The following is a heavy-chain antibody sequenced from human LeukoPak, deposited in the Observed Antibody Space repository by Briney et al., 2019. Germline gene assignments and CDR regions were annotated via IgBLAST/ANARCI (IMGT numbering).Heavy chain of an antibody. CDR2: IRYDGSNK. V-gene: IGHV3-30*02. Sequence: GGSLRLSCVASGFTFSSYDMHWVRQAPGKGLEWVAFIRYDGSNKYYADSVKGRFTISRDNSKNTLYLQMNSLRAEDTAVYNCAKDSSGYYYDDYYFDYWGQGTLVTVSS. CDR3: AKDSSGYYYDDYYFDY. D-gene: IGHD3-22*01. J-gene: IGHJ4*02. CDR1: GFTFSSYD.